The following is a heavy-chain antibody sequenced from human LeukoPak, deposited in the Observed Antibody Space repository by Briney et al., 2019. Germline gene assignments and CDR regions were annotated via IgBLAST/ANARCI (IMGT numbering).Heavy chain of an antibody. V-gene: IGHV3-23*01. CDR2: ISGSGSDGST. CDR3: ARGGRRLWFGELSHMDV. CDR1: GFTFSSYG. J-gene: IGHJ6*03. D-gene: IGHD3-10*01. Sequence: QAGGSLRLSCAASGFTFSSYGMSWVRQAPGKGLEWVSGISGSGSDGSTYYADSVKGRFTISRDNAKNSLYLQMNSLRAEDPAVYYCARGGRRLWFGELSHMDVWGKGTTVTISS.